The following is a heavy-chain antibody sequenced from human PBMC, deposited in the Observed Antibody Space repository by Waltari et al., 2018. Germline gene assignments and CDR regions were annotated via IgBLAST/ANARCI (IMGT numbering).Heavy chain of an antibody. CDR2: INHSGTT. J-gene: IGHJ4*02. CDR1: GWSFSGYS. V-gene: IGHV4-34*02. Sequence: QVQVQQRGAGLLKPSETLSLTCAGYGWSFSGYSYTWFRQPPGKCLEWFGEINHSGTTKYHPSLKSRVTIALDTSKNHISLDLNSVTAADTAVYYCATSKLFGTSVEYWGQGTLVTVSS. D-gene: IGHD3-10*02. CDR3: ATSKLFGTSVEY.